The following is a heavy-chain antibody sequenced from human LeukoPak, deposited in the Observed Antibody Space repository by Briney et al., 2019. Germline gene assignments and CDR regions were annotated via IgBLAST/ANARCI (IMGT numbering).Heavy chain of an antibody. Sequence: SETLSLTCTVSGGSISSYHWSWIRQPPGKGLEWIGYISYSGSTNYNPPLKSRVTISVDTSKNQFSLKLSSVTAADTAVYYCARVLVPDLMVRDWGQGTLVTVSS. CDR3: ARVLVPDLMVRD. V-gene: IGHV4-59*01. CDR2: ISYSGST. CDR1: GGSISSYH. D-gene: IGHD3-10*01. J-gene: IGHJ4*02.